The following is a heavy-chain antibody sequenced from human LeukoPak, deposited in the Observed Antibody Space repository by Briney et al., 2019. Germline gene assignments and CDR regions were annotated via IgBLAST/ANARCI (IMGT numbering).Heavy chain of an antibody. Sequence: SETLSLTCAVSGGSISSGGYSWSWIRQPPGKGLEWIGYIYHSGSTYYNPSLKSRVTISVDRSKDQFSLKLSSVTAADTAVYYCARGLQLGEYYDILTGYLPGTTFDYWGQGTLVTVSS. V-gene: IGHV4-30-2*01. D-gene: IGHD3-9*01. CDR3: ARGLQLGEYYDILTGYLPGTTFDY. J-gene: IGHJ4*02. CDR2: IYHSGST. CDR1: GGSISSGGYS.